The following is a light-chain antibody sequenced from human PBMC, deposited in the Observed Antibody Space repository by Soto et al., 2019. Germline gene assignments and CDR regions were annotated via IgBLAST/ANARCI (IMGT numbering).Light chain of an antibody. CDR1: SSDVGGYNY. CDR2: EVS. V-gene: IGLV2-8*01. J-gene: IGLJ2*01. Sequence: QSALTQPPSASGSPGQSVTISCTGSSSDVGGYNYVSWYQQHPGKAPKLMIYEVSKRPSGVPDRFSGSKSGNTASLTVSGLQDEDEADYYCRSGEVFGGGTKLTVL. CDR3: RSGEV.